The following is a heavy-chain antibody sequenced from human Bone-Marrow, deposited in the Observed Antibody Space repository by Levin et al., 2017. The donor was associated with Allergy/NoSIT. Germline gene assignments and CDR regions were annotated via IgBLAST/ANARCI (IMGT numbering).Heavy chain of an antibody. Sequence: GGSLRLSCAASGFTFSSYAMSWVRQAPGKGLEWVSAISGSGGSTYYADSVKGRFTISRDNSKNTLYLQMNSLRAEDTAVYYCAKDQGSSGWARGRWFDPWGQGTLVTVSS. D-gene: IGHD6-19*01. CDR2: ISGSGGST. CDR1: GFTFSSYA. CDR3: AKDQGSSGWARGRWFDP. V-gene: IGHV3-23*01. J-gene: IGHJ5*02.